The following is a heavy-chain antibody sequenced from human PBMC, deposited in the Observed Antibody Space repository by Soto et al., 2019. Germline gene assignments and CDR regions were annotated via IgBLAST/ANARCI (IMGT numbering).Heavy chain of an antibody. CDR1: GYNFTSYW. D-gene: IGHD3-3*01. Sequence: GESLKISCKGSGYNFTSYWIIWVRQMPGKGLEWMGNIDTTDSFTNYSPSFQGHVTISTDKSMSTAYLQWGTLKASDTAMYYCARRGYDFWSGLDVWGQGTTVTVSS. CDR3: ARRGYDFWSGLDV. CDR2: IDTTDSFT. V-gene: IGHV5-10-1*01. J-gene: IGHJ6*02.